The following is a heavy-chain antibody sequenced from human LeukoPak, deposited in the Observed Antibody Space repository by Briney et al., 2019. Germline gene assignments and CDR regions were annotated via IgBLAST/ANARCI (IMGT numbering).Heavy chain of an antibody. CDR2: ISGSGGST. J-gene: IGHJ4*02. CDR1: GFTFTSYA. D-gene: IGHD4-17*01. CDR3: AKASYASTVTTPHDS. Sequence: PGGSLRLSCAASGFTFTSYAMTWGRQAPGKGLECVSAISGSGGSTYYADSVKGRFTISRDNPKNTLYLQVNSMRAEDTAVYYCAKASYASTVTTPHDSWGQGTLVTVSS. V-gene: IGHV3-23*01.